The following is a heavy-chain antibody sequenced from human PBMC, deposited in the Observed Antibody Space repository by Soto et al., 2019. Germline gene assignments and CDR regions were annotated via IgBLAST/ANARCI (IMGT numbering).Heavy chain of an antibody. J-gene: IGHJ4*02. V-gene: IGHV3-7*01. D-gene: IGHD3-22*01. CDR3: AKSITMLVSFPFDY. CDR2: IKQDESEK. CDR1: GFTFSAYW. Sequence: QPGGSLRLSCAAPGFTFSAYWMTWVRQAPGKGLEWVANIKQDESEKYYVDSVKGRFTISRDNAKNSLYLHMNSLRAEDTAVYYCAKSITMLVSFPFDYWGQGALVTVSS.